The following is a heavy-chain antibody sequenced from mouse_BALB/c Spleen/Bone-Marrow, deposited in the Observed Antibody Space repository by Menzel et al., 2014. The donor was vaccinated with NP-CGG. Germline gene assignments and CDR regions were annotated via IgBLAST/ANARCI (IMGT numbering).Heavy chain of an antibody. V-gene: IGHV2-2*02. Sequence: QVQLQQSGPGLVQPSQSLSITCTVSGFSLTSYGVHWVRQSPGKGLEWLGVIWSGGSTDYNAAFISRLSISKDNSKSQVFFKMNSLQANDTAIYYCVKNSHYYGYYYAMDYWGQGTSVTVSS. CDR3: VKNSHYYGYYYAMDY. CDR2: IWSGGST. D-gene: IGHD1-2*01. CDR1: GFSLTSYG. J-gene: IGHJ4*01.